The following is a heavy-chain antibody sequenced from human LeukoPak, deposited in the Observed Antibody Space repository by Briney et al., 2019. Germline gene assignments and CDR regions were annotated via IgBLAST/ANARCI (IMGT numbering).Heavy chain of an antibody. J-gene: IGHJ4*02. V-gene: IGHV3-23*01. D-gene: IGHD6-6*01. CDR2: IGSGGYR. CDR3: AKKLPDASSYSDF. CDR1: GLTLSNYD. Sequence: PGGSLRLSCVASGLTLSNYDTTWVRQAPGKGLEYVSSIGSGGYRFYGGSVKGRFSISRDNSQNTVYLQMNSLRGEDTAIYFCAKKLPDASSYSDFWGQGILVTVSS.